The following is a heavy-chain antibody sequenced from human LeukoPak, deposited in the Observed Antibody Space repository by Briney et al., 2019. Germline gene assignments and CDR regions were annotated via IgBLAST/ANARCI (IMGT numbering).Heavy chain of an antibody. CDR1: GGSFSGYY. V-gene: IGHV4-34*01. D-gene: IGHD3-22*01. J-gene: IGHJ3*02. Sequence: SETLSLTCAVYGGSFSGYYWSWIRQPLGKGLEWIGEINHSGSTNYNPSLKSRVTISVDTSKNQFSLKLSSVTAADTAVYYCARGRYYYDSSGNHVGRRAFDIWGQGTMVTVSS. CDR3: ARGRYYYDSSGNHVGRRAFDI. CDR2: INHSGST.